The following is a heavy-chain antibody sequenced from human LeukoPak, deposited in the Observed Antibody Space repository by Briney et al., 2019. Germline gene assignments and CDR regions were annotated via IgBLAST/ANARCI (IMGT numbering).Heavy chain of an antibody. CDR3: ARDVRGYSYGFSY. D-gene: IGHD5-18*01. CDR2: INPSGGST. V-gene: IGHV1-46*01. CDR1: GYTFTSYG. Sequence: RGASVKVSCKASGYTFTSYGISWVRQAPGQGLEWMGIINPSGGSTSYAQKFQGRVTMTRDTSTSTVYMELSSLRSEDTAVYYCARDVRGYSYGFSYWGQGTLVTVSS. J-gene: IGHJ4*02.